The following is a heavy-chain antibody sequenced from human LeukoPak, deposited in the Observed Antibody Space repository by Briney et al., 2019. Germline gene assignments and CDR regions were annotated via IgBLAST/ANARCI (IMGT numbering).Heavy chain of an antibody. CDR3: AGSLSSSSPLMDV. Sequence: SVKVSCKXSGGTFSSYAISWVRQAPGQGLEWMGGIIPIFGTANYSQKFQGRVTITTDESTSTAYMELSSLRSEDTAVYYCAGSLSSSSPLMDVWGKGTTVTVSS. CDR2: IIPIFGTA. D-gene: IGHD6-6*01. V-gene: IGHV1-69*05. CDR1: GGTFSSYA. J-gene: IGHJ6*03.